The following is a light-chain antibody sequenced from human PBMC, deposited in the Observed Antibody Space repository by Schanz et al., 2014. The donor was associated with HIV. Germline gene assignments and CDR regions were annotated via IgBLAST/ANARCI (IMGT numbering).Light chain of an antibody. Sequence: QSVLTQPPSASGTPGQRVTISCSGSTSNIGSNHVDWYQQLPGTAPRLLIQANNQRPSGVPDRFSGSKSGTSASLAITGLQAEDEADYYCSSYTSSSAVVFGGGTKVTVL. CDR3: SSYTSSSAVV. J-gene: IGLJ2*01. CDR2: ANN. CDR1: TSNIGSNH. V-gene: IGLV1-44*01.